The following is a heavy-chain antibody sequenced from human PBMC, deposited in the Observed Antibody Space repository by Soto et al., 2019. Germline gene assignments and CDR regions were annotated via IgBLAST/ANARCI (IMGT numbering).Heavy chain of an antibody. V-gene: IGHV3-30-3*01. J-gene: IGHJ4*02. CDR1: GFTFSSYA. CDR2: ISYDGSNK. CDR3: ARDFDY. Sequence: QVQLVESGGGVVQPGRSLRLSCAASGFTFSSYAMHWVRQAPGKGLEWVAVISYDGSNKYYADSVKGRFTIFRDNSKNTLYLQMNSLRAVDTAVYYCARDFDYWGQGTLVTVSS.